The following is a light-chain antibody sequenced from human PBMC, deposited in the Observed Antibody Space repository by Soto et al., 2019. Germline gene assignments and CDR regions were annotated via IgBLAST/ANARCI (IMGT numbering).Light chain of an antibody. CDR1: QGISSY. CDR2: AAS. J-gene: IGKJ1*01. CDR3: QQYNSYPWT. V-gene: IGKV1-9*01. Sequence: IQLTHSPSSLSASVGDIVTITCRASQGISSYLAWYQQKPGKAPKLLIYAASTLQSGVPSRFSGSGSGTDFTLTISSLQPDDFATYYCQQYNSYPWTFGQGTKVDIK.